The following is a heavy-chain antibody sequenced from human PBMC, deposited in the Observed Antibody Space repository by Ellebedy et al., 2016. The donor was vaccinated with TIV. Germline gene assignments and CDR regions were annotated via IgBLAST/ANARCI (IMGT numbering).Heavy chain of an antibody. J-gene: IGHJ6*02. CDR3: ARDGAYGDHDYHYYSGMGV. CDR2: IYQDGSDQ. V-gene: IGHV3-7*03. D-gene: IGHD4-17*01. CDR1: GFSFRSYW. Sequence: PGGSLRLSCAASGFSFRSYWMSWVRQAPGKGLEWVANIYQDGSDQNYVDSVKGRFTISRDNAKSSLFLQMNSLRAEDTDVYYCARDGAYGDHDYHYYSGMGVWGQGTTVTVSS.